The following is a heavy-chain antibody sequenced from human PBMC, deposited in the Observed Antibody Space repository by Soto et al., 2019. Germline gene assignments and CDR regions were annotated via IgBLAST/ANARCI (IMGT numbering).Heavy chain of an antibody. CDR2: ISSSSSTI. D-gene: IGHD3-22*01. V-gene: IGHV3-48*02. J-gene: IGHJ4*02. CDR3: ARESGEYYYDSSGQYNFDY. CDR1: GFTFSSYS. Sequence: GGSLRLSCAASGFTFSSYSMNWVRQAPGKGLEWVSYISSSSSTIYYADSVKGRFTISRDNAKNSLYLQMNSLRDEDTAVYYCARESGEYYYDSSGQYNFDYWGQGTLVTVSS.